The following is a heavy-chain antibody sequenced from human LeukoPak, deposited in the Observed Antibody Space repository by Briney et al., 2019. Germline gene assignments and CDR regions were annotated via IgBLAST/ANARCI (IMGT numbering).Heavy chain of an antibody. D-gene: IGHD5-12*01. V-gene: IGHV3-30*18. CDR2: ISYDGSNK. CDR3: AKGWAKWLRTNFDY. Sequence: GGSLRLSCAASGFTFSSYGMHWVRQAPGKGLEWVAVISYDGSNKYYADSVKGRFTISRDNSKNTLYLQMNSLRAEDTAVYYCAKGWAKWLRTNFDYWGQGTLVTVSS. J-gene: IGHJ4*02. CDR1: GFTFSSYG.